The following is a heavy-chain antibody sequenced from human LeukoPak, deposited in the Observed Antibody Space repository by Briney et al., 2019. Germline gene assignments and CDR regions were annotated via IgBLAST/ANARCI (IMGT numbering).Heavy chain of an antibody. V-gene: IGHV3-30*18. CDR1: GFTFSQYD. J-gene: IGHJ3*02. Sequence: GGSLRLSCAASGFTFSQYDMHWVRQAPGKGLEWVAVISTDVSHKYYAGYVEGRFTISRDNSRNTMYLQMNSLRPEDTAIYYCANRLNNAFEMWGQGTMVTVSS. CDR2: ISTDVSHK. D-gene: IGHD2/OR15-2a*01. CDR3: ANRLNNAFEM.